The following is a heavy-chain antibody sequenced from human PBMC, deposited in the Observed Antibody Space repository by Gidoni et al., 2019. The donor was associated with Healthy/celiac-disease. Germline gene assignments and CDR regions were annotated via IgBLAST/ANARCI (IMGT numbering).Heavy chain of an antibody. D-gene: IGHD1-7*01. CDR3: ATTGTRAGDAFDI. J-gene: IGHJ3*02. V-gene: IGHV1-2*04. Sequence: QVQLVQSGAEVKKPGASVNVSCKASGYTFTGYYMHWVRQAPGQGLEWMGWINPNSGGTHYAQKFQGWVTRTRDTSISTAYMELSRLRSDDTAVYYCATTGTRAGDAFDIWGQGTMVTVSS. CDR2: INPNSGGT. CDR1: GYTFTGYY.